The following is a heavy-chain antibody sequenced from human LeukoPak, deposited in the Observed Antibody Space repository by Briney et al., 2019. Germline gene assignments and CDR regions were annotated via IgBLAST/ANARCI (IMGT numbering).Heavy chain of an antibody. Sequence: ASETLSLTCAVYGGSFSGYYWSWIRQPPGKGLEWIGEINHSGSTNYNPSLKSRVTISVDTSKNQFSLKLSSVTAADTAVYYCASYSQTFDYWGQGTLVTGSS. V-gene: IGHV4-34*01. J-gene: IGHJ4*02. CDR3: ASYSQTFDY. CDR1: GGSFSGYY. CDR2: INHSGST. D-gene: IGHD2-21*01.